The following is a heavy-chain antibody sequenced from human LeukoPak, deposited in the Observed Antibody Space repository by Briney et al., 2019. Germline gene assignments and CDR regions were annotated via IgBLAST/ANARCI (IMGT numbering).Heavy chain of an antibody. Sequence: RPGGSLRLSCAASGFTFSGSAMQWVRQASGGGREWVGRIRRKTNSYPTAYPASMEGRFTISRDDSENTAYLQMNTLKTEDRAVYYCTRSGGAGGSGSYQNAFDIGGQGTMVTVSS. CDR2: IRRKTNSYPT. J-gene: IGHJ3*02. CDR1: GFTFSGSA. D-gene: IGHD3-10*01. CDR3: TRSGGAGGSGSYQNAFDI. V-gene: IGHV3-73*01.